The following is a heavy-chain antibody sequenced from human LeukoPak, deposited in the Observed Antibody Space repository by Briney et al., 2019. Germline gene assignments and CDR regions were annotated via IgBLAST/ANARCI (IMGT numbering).Heavy chain of an antibody. CDR2: ISYDGSNK. Sequence: GGSLRLSCAASGITFSSYAMHWVRQAPGKGREWVAVISYDGSNKYYADSVKGRFTISRDNSENTLYLQMNSLRAEDTAVYYCASDSRKQQLSGRAFDIWGQGTMVTVSS. D-gene: IGHD6-13*01. J-gene: IGHJ3*02. CDR1: GITFSSYA. CDR3: ASDSRKQQLSGRAFDI. V-gene: IGHV3-30*04.